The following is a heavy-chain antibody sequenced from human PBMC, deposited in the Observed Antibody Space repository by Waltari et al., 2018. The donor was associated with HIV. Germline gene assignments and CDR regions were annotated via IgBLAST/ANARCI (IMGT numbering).Heavy chain of an antibody. D-gene: IGHD3-22*01. Sequence: QVQLVQSGAEVKKPGSSVKVSCKASGGTFSSYAISWMRPAPGQGLEWMGGIIPIFDTSNYAQKFQGRVTITADESTSTAYMELSSLRSDDTAVYYCARELKQLSPQDYDSPPRGFDIWGQGTMVTVSS. J-gene: IGHJ3*02. CDR1: GGTFSSYA. V-gene: IGHV1-69*12. CDR2: IIPIFDTS. CDR3: ARELKQLSPQDYDSPPRGFDI.